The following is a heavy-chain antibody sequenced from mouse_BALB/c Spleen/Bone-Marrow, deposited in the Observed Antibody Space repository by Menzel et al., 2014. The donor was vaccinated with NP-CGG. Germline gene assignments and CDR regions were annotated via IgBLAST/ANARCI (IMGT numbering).Heavy chain of an antibody. CDR3: ARPYRYYFDY. CDR1: GFTFSSYG. V-gene: IGHV5-6-3*01. CDR2: INSNGGST. Sequence: EVQLVESGGGLVQPGGSLKLSCAASGFTFSSYGMSWVRQTPDKRLELVATINSNGGSTYYPDSVKGRFTISRDNAKNTLYLQMSSLKSEDTATYYCARPYRYYFDYWGQGTTLTVSS. J-gene: IGHJ2*01. D-gene: IGHD2-14*01.